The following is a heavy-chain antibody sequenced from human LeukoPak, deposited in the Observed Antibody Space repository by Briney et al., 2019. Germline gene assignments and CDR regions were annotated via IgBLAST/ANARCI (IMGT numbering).Heavy chain of an antibody. CDR3: ARGVYIAAAQYGY. J-gene: IGHJ4*02. D-gene: IGHD6-13*01. Sequence: PSETLSLTCAVSGGSFSGYYWTWIRQPPGKGLEWIGEINHSGSANYNPSLKSRVTISVDTSKNQFSLKLSPVTAADTAVYYCARGVYIAAAQYGYWGQGTLVTVST. CDR1: GGSFSGYY. CDR2: INHSGSA. V-gene: IGHV4-34*01.